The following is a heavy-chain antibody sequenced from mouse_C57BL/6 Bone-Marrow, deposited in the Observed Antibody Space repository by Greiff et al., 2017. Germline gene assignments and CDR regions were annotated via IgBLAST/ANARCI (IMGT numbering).Heavy chain of an antibody. J-gene: IGHJ4*01. CDR1: GYTFTNYW. V-gene: IGHV1-63*01. Sequence: QVHVKQSGAELVRPGTSVKMSCKASGYTFTNYWIGWAKQRPGHGLEWIGDIYPGGGYTNYNEKFKGKATLTADKSSSTAYMQFSSLTSEDSAIYYCAILVSYGYAMDYWGQGTSVTVSS. D-gene: IGHD1-1*01. CDR2: IYPGGGYT. CDR3: AILVSYGYAMDY.